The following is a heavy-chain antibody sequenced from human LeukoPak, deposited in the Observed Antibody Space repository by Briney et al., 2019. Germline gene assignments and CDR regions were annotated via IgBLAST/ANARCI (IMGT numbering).Heavy chain of an antibody. J-gene: IGHJ4*02. CDR1: GFSYTNHW. D-gene: IGHD3-10*01. V-gene: IGHV3-74*01. CDR2: MYSDGTV. CDR3: IGTGSGSF. Sequence: GGSLRLSCVASGFSYTNHWMHWVRQAPRKGLVWVSGMYSDGTVWYADSVKGRFTISRDDAKNTLFLHMNSLRADDTAVYYCIGTGSGSFWGQGALVTVSS.